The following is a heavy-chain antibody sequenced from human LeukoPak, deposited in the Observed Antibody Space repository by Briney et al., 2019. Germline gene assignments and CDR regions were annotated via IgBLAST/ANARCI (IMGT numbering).Heavy chain of an antibody. D-gene: IGHD2-15*01. Sequence: ASVKVSCKASGYTFTGYYMHWVRQAPGQGLEWMGWINPNSSGTNYAQKFQGRVTMTRDTSISTAYMELSRLRSDDTAVYYCARDRTWSGGSCYLNWFDPWGQGTLVTVSS. CDR1: GYTFTGYY. V-gene: IGHV1-2*02. J-gene: IGHJ5*02. CDR3: ARDRTWSGGSCYLNWFDP. CDR2: INPNSSGT.